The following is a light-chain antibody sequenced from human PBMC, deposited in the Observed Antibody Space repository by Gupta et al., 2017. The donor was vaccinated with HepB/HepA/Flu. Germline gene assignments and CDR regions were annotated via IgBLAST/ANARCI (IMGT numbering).Light chain of an antibody. CDR2: SAS. CDR1: QSIASY. V-gene: IGKV1-39*01. CDR3: QQGFTLPWT. Sequence: DIQMTQSPSSLSASLGDRVTITCRASQSIASYLNWYEKRPGKAPKLLISSASSLQSGVPSRFSGSGSGTEFSLTISSLRSEDSTTYYCQQGFTLPWTFGQGTKVEI. J-gene: IGKJ1*01.